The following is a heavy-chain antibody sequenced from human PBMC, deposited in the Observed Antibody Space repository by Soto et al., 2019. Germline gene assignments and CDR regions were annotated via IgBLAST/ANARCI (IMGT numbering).Heavy chain of an antibody. CDR1: GGSISSTNW. J-gene: IGHJ5*02. D-gene: IGHD3-10*01. CDR3: ARQELLWFGEFGNWFDP. CDR2: IDHSGST. Sequence: SETLSLTCAVSGGSISSTNWWNWVRQPPGKGLEWIGEIDHSGSTNYNPSLKSRVTISVDTSKNQFSLKLSSVTAADTAVYYCARQELLWFGEFGNWFDPWGQGTLVTVSS. V-gene: IGHV4-4*02.